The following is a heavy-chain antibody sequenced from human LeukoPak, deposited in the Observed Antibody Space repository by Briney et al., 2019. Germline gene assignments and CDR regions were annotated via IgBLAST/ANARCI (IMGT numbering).Heavy chain of an antibody. CDR3: ARAASSSWYWNYYYYYMDV. Sequence: ASVKVSCKASGYTFTSCDINWVRRATGQGLERMGWMNPNSGNTGYAQKFQGRVTMTRNTSISTAYMELSSLRSEDTAVYYCARAASSSWYWNYYYYYMDVWGKGTTVTISS. V-gene: IGHV1-8*01. J-gene: IGHJ6*03. D-gene: IGHD6-13*01. CDR2: MNPNSGNT. CDR1: GYTFTSCD.